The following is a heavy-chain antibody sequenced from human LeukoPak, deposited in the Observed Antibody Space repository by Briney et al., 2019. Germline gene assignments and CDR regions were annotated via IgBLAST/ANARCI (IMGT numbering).Heavy chain of an antibody. Sequence: GGSLRLSCAASGFTFSSYAMHWVRQAPGKGLEWVAVISYDGSNKYYADSVKGRFTISRDNSKNTLYLQMNSLRAEDTAVYYCAKDNADIVATYFDYWGQGTLVTVSS. D-gene: IGHD5-12*01. J-gene: IGHJ4*02. CDR2: ISYDGSNK. CDR1: GFTFSSYA. CDR3: AKDNADIVATYFDY. V-gene: IGHV3-30*04.